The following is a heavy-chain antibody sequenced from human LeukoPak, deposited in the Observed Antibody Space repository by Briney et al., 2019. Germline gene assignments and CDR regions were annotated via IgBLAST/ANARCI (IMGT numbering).Heavy chain of an antibody. V-gene: IGHV3-53*05. CDR1: GFTVSSNY. CDR3: AKLGPYSGSLHGAFDI. Sequence: GGSLRLSCAASGFTVSSNYMSWVRQAPGKGLEWVSVIYSGGSTYYADSVKGRFTISRDNSKNTLYLQMNSLRAGDTAVYYCAKLGPYSGSLHGAFDIWGQGTMVTVSS. J-gene: IGHJ3*02. D-gene: IGHD1-26*01. CDR2: IYSGGST.